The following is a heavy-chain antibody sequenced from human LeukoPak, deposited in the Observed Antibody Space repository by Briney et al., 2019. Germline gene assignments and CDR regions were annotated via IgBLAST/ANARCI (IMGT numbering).Heavy chain of an antibody. CDR3: AKWGDYDVLTGYYVSDY. CDR2: ITGSGGNT. D-gene: IGHD3-9*01. Sequence: GGSLRLSCAASGFTFSNYAMSWVRQAPGKGLEWVSAITGSGGNTYYADSVKGWFTISRDNSKNTVFLQMNSLRAEDTAVYYCAKWGDYDVLTGYYVSDYWGQGTLVTVSS. V-gene: IGHV3-23*01. CDR1: GFTFSNYA. J-gene: IGHJ4*02.